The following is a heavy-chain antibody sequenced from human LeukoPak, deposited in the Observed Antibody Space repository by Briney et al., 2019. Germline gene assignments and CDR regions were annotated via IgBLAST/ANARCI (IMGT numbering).Heavy chain of an antibody. Sequence: ASVKVSCKVSGYTLTELSMHWVRQAPGKGLEWMGGFDPEDGETIYAQKFQGRVTMTRDTSTSTVYMELSSLRSEDTAVYYCARTIGGSYGYWGQGTLVTVSS. CDR3: ARTIGGSYGY. D-gene: IGHD1-26*01. CDR2: FDPEDGET. CDR1: GYTLTELS. V-gene: IGHV1-24*01. J-gene: IGHJ4*02.